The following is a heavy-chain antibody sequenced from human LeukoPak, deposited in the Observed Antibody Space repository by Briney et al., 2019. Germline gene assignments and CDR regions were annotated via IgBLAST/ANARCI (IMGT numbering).Heavy chain of an antibody. J-gene: IGHJ4*02. D-gene: IGHD1-26*01. V-gene: IGHV1-24*01. Sequence: ASVKVSCKVSGYTLTELSMHWVRQAPGKGREWMGGFDPEDGETIYAQKFQGRVTMTEDTSTDTAYMELSSLRSEDTAVYYCATVSRWELLGTLDYWGQGTLVTVSS. CDR1: GYTLTELS. CDR3: ATVSRWELLGTLDY. CDR2: FDPEDGET.